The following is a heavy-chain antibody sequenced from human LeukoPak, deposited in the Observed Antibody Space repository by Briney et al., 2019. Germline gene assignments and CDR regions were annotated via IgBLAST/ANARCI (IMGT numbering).Heavy chain of an antibody. CDR3: SRSVRNGHIDY. Sequence: GASVKVSCKASGYTFPSYDINWVRQATGQGLEYMGWMNPSSGDTGYAQKFQGRVAMTRSTSISTAYMELSSLRFEDTAVYYCSRSVRNGHIDYWGQGTLVTVSS. V-gene: IGHV1-8*01. CDR1: GYTFPSYD. CDR2: MNPSSGDT. J-gene: IGHJ4*02. D-gene: IGHD2-21*01.